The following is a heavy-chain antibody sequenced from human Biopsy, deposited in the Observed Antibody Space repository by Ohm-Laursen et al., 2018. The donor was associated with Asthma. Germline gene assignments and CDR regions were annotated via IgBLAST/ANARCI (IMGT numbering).Heavy chain of an antibody. Sequence: TLSLPCTFSSRSLRRHYSTGTPLPPGKAREYIGDLSHTWCTNYNPSLKSRVPMSLDPSKNHISLRLTSVTPADTAVYYCARLADCSGGACYSYGWFDPWGQGTRVTVSS. CDR2: LSHTWCT. CDR3: ARLADCSGGACYSYGWFDP. CDR1: SRSLRRHY. D-gene: IGHD2-15*01. V-gene: IGHV4-59*11. J-gene: IGHJ5*02.